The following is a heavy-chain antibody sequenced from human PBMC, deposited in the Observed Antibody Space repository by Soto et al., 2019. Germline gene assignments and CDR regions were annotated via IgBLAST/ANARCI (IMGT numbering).Heavy chain of an antibody. CDR1: GGSFSGYY. CDR2: INHSGST. V-gene: IGHV4-34*01. J-gene: IGHJ5*02. CDR3: ARASRPARAGVIITRRFDP. Sequence: QVQLQQWGAGLLKPSETLSLTCAVYGGSFSGYYWSWIRQPPGKGLEWIGEINHSGSTNYNPSLKSRVTISVDTSKNQFSLKLSSVTAADTAVYYCARASRPARAGVIITRRFDPWGQGTLVTVSS. D-gene: IGHD3-10*01.